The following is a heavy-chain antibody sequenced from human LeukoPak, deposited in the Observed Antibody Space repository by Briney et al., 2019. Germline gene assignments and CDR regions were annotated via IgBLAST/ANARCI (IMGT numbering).Heavy chain of an antibody. CDR3: ARAGSSSVTMIVVNWFDP. Sequence: GGSLRPSCAASGFTFSSYSMNWVRQAPGKGLEWVSSISSSSSYIYYADSVKGRFPISRDNAKNSLYLQMNSLRAEDTAVYYCARAGSSSVTMIVVNWFDPWGQGTLVTVSS. CDR1: GFTFSSYS. V-gene: IGHV3-21*01. CDR2: ISSSSSYI. J-gene: IGHJ5*02. D-gene: IGHD3-22*01.